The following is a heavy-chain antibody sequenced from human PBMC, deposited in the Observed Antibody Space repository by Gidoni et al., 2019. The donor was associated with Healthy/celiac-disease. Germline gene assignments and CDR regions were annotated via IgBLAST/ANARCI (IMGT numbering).Heavy chain of an antibody. D-gene: IGHD4-17*01. Sequence: QVQLQQWGAGLLKPSETLSLTCAVYGGSFSGYYWSWIRQPPGKGLEWIGEINHSGSTNYNPSLKSRVTISVDTSKNQFSLKLSSVTAADTAVYYCASPFMGGDPLFDYWGQGTLVTVSS. V-gene: IGHV4-34*01. CDR2: INHSGST. CDR3: ASPFMGGDPLFDY. J-gene: IGHJ4*02. CDR1: GGSFSGYY.